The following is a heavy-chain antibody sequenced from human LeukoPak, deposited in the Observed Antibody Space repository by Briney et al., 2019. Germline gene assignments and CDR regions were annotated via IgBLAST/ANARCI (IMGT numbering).Heavy chain of an antibody. J-gene: IGHJ3*02. Sequence: GGSLRLSCGASGFTFSNYAMSWVRQAPGKGLEWVAFIRYDGSNKYYADSVKGRFTISRDNSKNTLYLQMNSLRAEDTAVYYCARDSGSYEGGAFDIWGQGTMVTVSS. V-gene: IGHV3-30*02. CDR2: IRYDGSNK. D-gene: IGHD1-26*01. CDR1: GFTFSNYA. CDR3: ARDSGSYEGGAFDI.